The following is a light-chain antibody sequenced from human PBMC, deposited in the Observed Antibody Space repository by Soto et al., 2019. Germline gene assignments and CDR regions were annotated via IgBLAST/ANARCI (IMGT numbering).Light chain of an antibody. J-gene: IGKJ1*01. V-gene: IGKV1-5*03. Sequence: DTQMTQSPSTLSASVVDSVTITCLASQSISNWLAWYQQKAGKAPKLLIYKVSNLESGVPSRFSGSGFGTEFTLTISSLQPEDFATYYCQQYNSYSWTFGQGTKVDI. CDR2: KVS. CDR1: QSISNW. CDR3: QQYNSYSWT.